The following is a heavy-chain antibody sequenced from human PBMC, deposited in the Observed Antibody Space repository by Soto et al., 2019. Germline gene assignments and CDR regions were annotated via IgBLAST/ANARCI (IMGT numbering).Heavy chain of an antibody. CDR2: IYPGDSDI. CDR3: ARTAAAGKYYYGTDV. Sequence: GESLKISCQTSGYSFTSYWIGWVRQMPGKGLESMGIIYPGDSDIRYSPSFQGQVTISVDKSISAAYLQWSSLKASDSAMYYCARTAAAGKYYYGTDVWGQGTTVTVSS. J-gene: IGHJ6*02. V-gene: IGHV5-51*01. CDR1: GYSFTSYW. D-gene: IGHD6-13*01.